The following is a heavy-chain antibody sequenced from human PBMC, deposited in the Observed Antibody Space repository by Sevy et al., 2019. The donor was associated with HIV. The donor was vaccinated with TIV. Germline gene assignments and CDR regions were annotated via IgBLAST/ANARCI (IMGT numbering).Heavy chain of an antibody. CDR3: ARGRSSWLDY. V-gene: IGHV3-30-3*01. CDR1: GFTFSSYA. D-gene: IGHD6-13*01. Sequence: GGSLRLSCAASGFTFSSYAMHWVCQAPGKGLEWVAVISYDGSNKYYADSVKGRFTISRDNSKNTLYLQMNSLRAEDTAVYYCARGRSSWLDYWGQGTLVTVSS. J-gene: IGHJ4*02. CDR2: ISYDGSNK.